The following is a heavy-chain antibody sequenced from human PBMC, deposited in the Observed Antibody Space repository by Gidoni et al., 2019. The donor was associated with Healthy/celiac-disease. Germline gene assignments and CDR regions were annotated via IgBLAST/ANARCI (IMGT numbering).Heavy chain of an antibody. Sequence: GGSSSSSNWWSWVRQPPGKGLEWIGEIYHSGSTNYNPSLKSRVPISVDKAKNQFSLKLSSVTAADTAVYYCARVRVRGVNNQVWFAPWGQGTLVPVSS. CDR3: ARVRVRGVNNQVWFAP. J-gene: IGHJ5*02. D-gene: IGHD3-10*01. CDR2: IYHSGST. CDR1: GGSSSSSNW. V-gene: IGHV4-4*02.